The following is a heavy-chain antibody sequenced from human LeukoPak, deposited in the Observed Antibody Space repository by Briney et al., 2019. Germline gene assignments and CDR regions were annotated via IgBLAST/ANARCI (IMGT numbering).Heavy chain of an antibody. CDR1: GYTFTGYY. J-gene: IGHJ4*02. CDR3: ARVKGAAAGRNYDY. CDR2: INPNSGGT. Sequence: ASVKVSCKASGYTFTGYYMHWVRQAPGQGLEWMGWINPNSGGTNYAQKFQGRVTMTRDTSISAAYMELSRLRSDDTAVYYCARVKGAAAGRNYDYWGQGTLVTASS. V-gene: IGHV1-2*02. D-gene: IGHD6-13*01.